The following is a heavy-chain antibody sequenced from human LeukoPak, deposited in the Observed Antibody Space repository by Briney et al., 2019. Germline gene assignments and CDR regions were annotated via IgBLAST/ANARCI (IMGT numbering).Heavy chain of an antibody. CDR2: INPNSGGT. J-gene: IGHJ5*02. Sequence: ASVKVSCKASGYTSTGYYMHWVRQAPGQGLEWMGWINPNSGGTNYAQKFQGRVTMTRDTSISTAYMELSRLRSDDTAVYYCARDEGQQLPLYWFDPWGQGTLVTVSS. CDR1: GYTSTGYY. V-gene: IGHV1-2*02. D-gene: IGHD6-13*01. CDR3: ARDEGQQLPLYWFDP.